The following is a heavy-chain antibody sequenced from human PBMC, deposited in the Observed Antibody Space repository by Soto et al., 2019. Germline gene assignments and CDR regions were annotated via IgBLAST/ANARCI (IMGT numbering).Heavy chain of an antibody. Sequence: PGGSLRLSCAASGFTFDDYTMHWVRQAPGKGLEWVSLISWDGGSTYYADSVKGRFTISRDNSKNSLYLQMNSLRTEDTALYYCATLEYSSPTSATGMDVWGQGTAVTVSS. CDR3: ATLEYSSPTSATGMDV. J-gene: IGHJ6*02. CDR1: GFTFDDYT. D-gene: IGHD6-6*01. V-gene: IGHV3-43*01. CDR2: ISWDGGST.